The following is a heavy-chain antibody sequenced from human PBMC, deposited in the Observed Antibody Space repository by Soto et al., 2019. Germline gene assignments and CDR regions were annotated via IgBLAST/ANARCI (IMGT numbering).Heavy chain of an antibody. J-gene: IGHJ5*02. Sequence: EVQLVESGGGLVQPGRSLTLSCAASGFTFDDYAMHWVRQAPGKGLEWVSGISWNSGSIGYADSVQGRFTNSRDNAKNSLYLQMNSLRAEDTAFYYCAKGRDSSSSSWFDPWGQGTLVTVSS. CDR3: AKGRDSSSSSWFDP. CDR1: GFTFDDYA. D-gene: IGHD6-6*01. V-gene: IGHV3-9*01. CDR2: ISWNSGSI.